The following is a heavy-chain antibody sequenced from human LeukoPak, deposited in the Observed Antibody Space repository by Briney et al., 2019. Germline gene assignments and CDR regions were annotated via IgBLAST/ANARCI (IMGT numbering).Heavy chain of an antibody. D-gene: IGHD3-3*01. CDR2: IDPNNGGP. CDR3: ARGGSTIFGVLNE. CDR1: GYTFTGYY. V-gene: IGHV1-2*02. Sequence: GASVKVSCKASGYTFTGYYMHWVRQAPGQGHEWMGWIDPNNGGPNYAQKFQGRVIMTRDTSTRTAYMELSWLRFDDTAVYYCARGGSTIFGVLNEWGQGARVTVSS. J-gene: IGHJ4*02.